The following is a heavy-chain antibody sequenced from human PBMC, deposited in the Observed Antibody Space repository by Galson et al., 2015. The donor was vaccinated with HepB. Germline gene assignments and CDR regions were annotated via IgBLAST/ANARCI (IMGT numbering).Heavy chain of an antibody. CDR2: FDPEERET. CDR3: ARDGLYGMDV. V-gene: IGHV1-24*01. CDR1: GYSLTEIS. J-gene: IGHJ6*02. Sequence: SVKVSCKVSGYSLTEISMHWMRQAPGKGLEWMGGFDPEERETIYSQEFQGRVTMTEDVSADTAYMELSSLTSEDTAVYYCARDGLYGMDVWGQGTTVTVSS.